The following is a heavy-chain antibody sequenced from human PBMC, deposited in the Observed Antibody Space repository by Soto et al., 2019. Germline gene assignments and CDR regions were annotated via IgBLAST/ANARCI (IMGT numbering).Heavy chain of an antibody. CDR2: IYHNASP. CDR1: GGSISSTNW. J-gene: IGHJ6*02. D-gene: IGHD3-10*01. CDR3: GRWLGTSYGMDV. V-gene: IGHV4-4*02. Sequence: QVQLQESGPGLVQPSGTLSLTCAVAGGSISSTNWWSGVSQSPGKGLEWIGAIYHNASPDYNPALKSRVTISVDKSQNHVFRKLTSVTAADTAMYFCGRWLGTSYGMDVWGQGTAVNVSS.